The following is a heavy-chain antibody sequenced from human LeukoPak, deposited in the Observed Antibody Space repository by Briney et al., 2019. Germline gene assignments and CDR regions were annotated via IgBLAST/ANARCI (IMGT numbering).Heavy chain of an antibody. J-gene: IGHJ4*02. CDR1: GFSFSSYG. CDR3: ASDGLRYPLD. V-gene: IGHV3-33*01. D-gene: IGHD3-9*01. Sequence: PGRSLRLSCAASGFSFSSYGMHWVRQAPGKGLEWVAVIWYDGSQRYYADSVKGRFIISRDSSKKTVYLQMNSLRAEDAAVYYCASDGLRYPLDWGRGTLVTVSS. CDR2: IWYDGSQR.